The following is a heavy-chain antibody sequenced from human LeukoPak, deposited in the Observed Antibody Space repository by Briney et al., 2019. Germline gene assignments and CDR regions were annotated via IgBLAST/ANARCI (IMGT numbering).Heavy chain of an antibody. J-gene: IGHJ4*02. V-gene: IGHV3-23*01. CDR3: AKDRGGSYYGFDY. Sequence: GGSLRLSCAASGFTFSSCAMNWVRQSPGKGLEWVSGTSGGGGNTYYADSVKGRFTISRDNSKNTLYLQMNSLRAEDTAVYYCAKDRGGSYYGFDYWGQGTLVTVSS. CDR2: TSGGGGNT. D-gene: IGHD1-26*01. CDR1: GFTFSSCA.